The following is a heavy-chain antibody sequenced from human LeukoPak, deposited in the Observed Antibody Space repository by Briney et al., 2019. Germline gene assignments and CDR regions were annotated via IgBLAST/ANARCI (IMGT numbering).Heavy chain of an antibody. CDR1: GGSISSSSYY. J-gene: IGHJ5*02. Sequence: SETLSLTCTVSGGSISSSSYYWGWIRQPPGKGLEWIGSIYYSGSTYYNPSLKSRVTISVDTSKNQFSLKLSSVTAADTAVYYCVRGPYGSGISNWFDPWGQGTQVIVSS. CDR2: IYYSGST. V-gene: IGHV4-39*07. CDR3: VRGPYGSGISNWFDP. D-gene: IGHD3-10*01.